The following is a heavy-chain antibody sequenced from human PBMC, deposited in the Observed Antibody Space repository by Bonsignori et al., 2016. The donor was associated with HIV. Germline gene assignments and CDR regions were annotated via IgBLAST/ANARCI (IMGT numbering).Heavy chain of an antibody. CDR3: ARGRSSSWYDAFDI. J-gene: IGHJ3*02. Sequence: GESLKISCAASGFTFSSYSMNWVRQAPGKGLEWVSSISSSSSYIYYADSVKGRFTISRDNAKNSLYLQMNSLRAEDTAVYYCARGRSSSWYDAFDIWGPRGQWSPSPQ. D-gene: IGHD6-13*01. V-gene: IGHV3-21*01. CDR2: ISSSSSYI. CDR1: GFTFSSYS.